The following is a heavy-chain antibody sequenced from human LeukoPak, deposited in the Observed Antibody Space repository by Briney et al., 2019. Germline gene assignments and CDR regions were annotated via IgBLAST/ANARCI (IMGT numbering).Heavy chain of an antibody. V-gene: IGHV3-48*03. CDR2: ISSSGSTI. D-gene: IGHD3-16*01. CDR3: ARANNAGGFDY. J-gene: IGHJ4*02. CDR1: GFTFSSYE. Sequence: GGSLRLSCAASGFTFSSYEMNWVRQAPGKGLEWVSYISSSGSTIYYADSVKGRFTISRDNAKNSLYLQMNSLRAEDTAVYYWARANNAGGFDYWGQGTLVTVSS.